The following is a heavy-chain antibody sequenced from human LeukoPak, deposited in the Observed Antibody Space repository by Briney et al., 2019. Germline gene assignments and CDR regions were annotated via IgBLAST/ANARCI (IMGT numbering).Heavy chain of an antibody. J-gene: IGHJ4*02. CDR1: GFIFSSDA. V-gene: IGHV3-23*01. CDR2: ISGSGGST. D-gene: IGHD2-15*01. Sequence: GGSLRLSCAASGFIFSSDAMSWVRQAPGKGLEWVSAISGSGGSTYYADSVKGRFTISRDNSKNTLYLQMNSLRAEDTAVYYCSKGPQRRYCSGGSCYSDYWGQGTLVTVSS. CDR3: SKGPQRRYCSGGSCYSDY.